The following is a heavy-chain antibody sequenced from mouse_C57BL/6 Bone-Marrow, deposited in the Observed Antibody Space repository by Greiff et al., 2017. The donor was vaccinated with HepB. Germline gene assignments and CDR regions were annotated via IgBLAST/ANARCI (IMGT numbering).Heavy chain of an antibody. CDR3: ARGSGSSWFAY. D-gene: IGHD1-1*01. CDR1: GYTFTSYW. V-gene: IGHV1-64*01. CDR2: IHPNSGST. J-gene: IGHJ3*01. Sequence: VQLQQPGAELVKPGASVKLSCKASGYTFTSYWMHWVKQRPGQGLEWIGMIHPNSGSTNYNEKFKSKATLTVDKSSSTAYMQLSSLTSEDAAVYYCARGSGSSWFAYGGQGTLVTVSA.